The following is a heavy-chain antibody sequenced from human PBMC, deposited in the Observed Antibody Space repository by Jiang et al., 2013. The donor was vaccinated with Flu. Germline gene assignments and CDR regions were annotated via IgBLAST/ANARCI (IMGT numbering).Heavy chain of an antibody. D-gene: IGHD3-16*01. Sequence: VQLVESGGGLVKPGGSLRLSCVVSGFTFSGYSMAWVRQAPGKGLEWVSSISAYSSFIGYADSVKGRFIIARDNANNSLYLQMNSLRAEDTAVYYCARDRGGVRTSRTLSDPWGQGTLVTVAS. J-gene: IGHJ5*02. CDR3: ARDRGGVRTSRTLSDP. CDR1: GFTFSGYS. CDR2: ISAYSSFI. V-gene: IGHV3-21*01.